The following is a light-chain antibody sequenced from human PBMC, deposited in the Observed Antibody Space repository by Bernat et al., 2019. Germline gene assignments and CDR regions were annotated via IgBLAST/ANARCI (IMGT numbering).Light chain of an antibody. CDR1: QSLVHTDGNTY. J-gene: IGKJ1*01. V-gene: IGKV2-30*02. CDR2: KVS. Sequence: DVVMTQSPLSLLVTLGQPASISCRSSQSLVHTDGNTYLNWFHQRPGQPPRRLIHKVSNRDSGIPDRFSGSGSGTYFTLEISRVEAEDAGLYYCMQSTHWPLWTFGQGTKVEIE. CDR3: MQSTHWPLWT.